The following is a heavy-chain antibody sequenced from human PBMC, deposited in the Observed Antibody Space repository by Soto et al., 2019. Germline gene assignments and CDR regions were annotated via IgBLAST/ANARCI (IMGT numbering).Heavy chain of an antibody. V-gene: IGHV3-33*01. J-gene: IGHJ4*02. CDR3: TRDGGGDFWRFDN. CDR1: GFTFSNYA. Sequence: QVHLVESGGGVVQPARSLTLSCAASGFTFSNYAMSWVRQAPGKGLEWVAIILSEGGKKLYADSVKGRFTISRDNSKNTVYLNMNTVGAEDTAFYYCTRDGGGDFWRFDNRGQGALVTVSS. D-gene: IGHD3-3*01. CDR2: ILSEGGKK.